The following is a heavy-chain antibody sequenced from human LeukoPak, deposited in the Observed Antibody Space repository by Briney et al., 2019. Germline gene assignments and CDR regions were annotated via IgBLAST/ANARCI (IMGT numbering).Heavy chain of an antibody. CDR2: IYDSGST. J-gene: IGHJ5*02. D-gene: IGHD3-10*01. Sequence: GSLRLSCAASGFTVSSNYMGWIRQPPGEGLEWIGSIYDSGSTYYNPSLKSRVTISVDTSKNQFSLKLNSVTAADTAVYYCARHYGPWGQGTLVTVSS. CDR3: ARHYGP. CDR1: GFTVSSNY. V-gene: IGHV4-39*01.